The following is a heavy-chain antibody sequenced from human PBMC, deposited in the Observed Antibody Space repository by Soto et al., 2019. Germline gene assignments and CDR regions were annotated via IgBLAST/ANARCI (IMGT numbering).Heavy chain of an antibody. CDR1: GFTFINYA. Sequence: EVQVLESGGGLVQPGGSLRLSCAGSGFTFINYAMNWVRQAPGKGLEWVSSISGGGDAAFFPDSVRGRFTISRDNSKNTVALQMNSLGVDDTAVYYCARKILGSTTRPNYWYVYLWGRGTLVTVSS. CDR3: ARKILGSTTRPNYWYVYL. J-gene: IGHJ2*01. D-gene: IGHD7-27*01. V-gene: IGHV3-23*01. CDR2: ISGGGDAA.